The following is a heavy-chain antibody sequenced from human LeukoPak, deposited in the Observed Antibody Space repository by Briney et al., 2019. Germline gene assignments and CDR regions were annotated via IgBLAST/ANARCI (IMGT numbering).Heavy chain of an antibody. D-gene: IGHD2-8*02. J-gene: IGHJ3*02. CDR1: GFTFSSYS. CDR3: ARRGCTGSSSCYKGAFDI. V-gene: IGHV3-48*02. CDR2: ISGSSISI. Sequence: GGSLRLSCAASGFTFSSYSMNWVRQTPGKGLEWLSYISGSSISIYYADSVKGRFTISRDNAKNSLYLEKNSLRDEDTAVYYCARRGCTGSSSCYKGAFDIWGQGTTVTVSS.